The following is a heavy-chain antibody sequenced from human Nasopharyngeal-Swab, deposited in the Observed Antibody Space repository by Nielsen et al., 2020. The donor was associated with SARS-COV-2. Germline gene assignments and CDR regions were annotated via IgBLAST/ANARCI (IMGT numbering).Heavy chain of an antibody. CDR2: MNPNSGNT. CDR3: ARGWLLHAFDI. Sequence: ASVKLSCKASGYTFTSYDINWVRQANGQGLEWMGWMNPNSGNTGYAQKFQGRVTMTRNTSISTAYMELSSLRSEDTAVYYCARGWLLHAFDIWGQGTMVTVSS. CDR1: GYTFTSYD. J-gene: IGHJ3*02. D-gene: IGHD6-19*01. V-gene: IGHV1-8*01.